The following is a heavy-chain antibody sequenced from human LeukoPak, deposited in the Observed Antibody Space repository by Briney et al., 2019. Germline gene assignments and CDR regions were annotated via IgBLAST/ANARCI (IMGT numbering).Heavy chain of an antibody. J-gene: IGHJ5*02. D-gene: IGHD6-19*01. CDR2: ISNTGRT. CDR3: ARVSVNPVARAIVLFDP. CDR1: GASINNHY. Sequence: PSETLSLTCAVSGASINNHYWSWLRQPPGRALEWIGYISNTGRTNYSPSLKSRVVISMDMSKNQFSLKLNSVTAADTAVYYCARVSVNPVARAIVLFDPWGQGTLVTVSS. V-gene: IGHV4-59*11.